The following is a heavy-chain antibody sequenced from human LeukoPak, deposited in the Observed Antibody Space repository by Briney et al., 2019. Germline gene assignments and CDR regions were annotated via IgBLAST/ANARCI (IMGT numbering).Heavy chain of an antibody. CDR3: VRGTGY. CDR2: ISSNGDNT. Sequence: GGSLRLSCSVSGFTFSTSVMHWVRQAPGKGLEYASAISSNGDNTYYADSVKGRFTISRDNSKNTLYLQMSSLRADDTAVYYCVRGTGYWGQGTLVTVSS. V-gene: IGHV3-64D*06. J-gene: IGHJ4*02. CDR1: GFTFSTSV.